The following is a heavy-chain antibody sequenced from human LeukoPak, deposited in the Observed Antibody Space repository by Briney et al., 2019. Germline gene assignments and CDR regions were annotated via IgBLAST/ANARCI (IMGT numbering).Heavy chain of an antibody. D-gene: IGHD1-26*01. V-gene: IGHV3-74*01. Sequence: GGSLRLSCAASGFTFSSYWMHWVRQAPGKGLVWVSRTNSDGSSIDYADSVKGRFTISRDNAKNTLYLQMNSLRAEDTAVYYCASNSGRHFDYWGQGTLVTVSS. CDR1: GFTFSSYW. CDR3: ASNSGRHFDY. J-gene: IGHJ4*02. CDR2: TNSDGSSI.